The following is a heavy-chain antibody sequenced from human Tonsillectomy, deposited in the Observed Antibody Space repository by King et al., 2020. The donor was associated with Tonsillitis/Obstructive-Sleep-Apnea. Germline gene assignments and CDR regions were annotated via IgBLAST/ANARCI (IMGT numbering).Heavy chain of an antibody. V-gene: IGHV4-59*08. CDR1: GGSISSYY. Sequence: VQLQESGPGLVKPSETLSLTCTVSGGSISSYYWSWIRQPPGKGLEWIGYIYYSGSTNYNPSLKSRVTISVDKSKNQFSLKLSSVTAADTAVYYCAKSYGDSPVYSYWGQGTLVTVSS. D-gene: IGHD4-17*01. CDR2: IYYSGST. CDR3: AKSYGDSPVYSY. J-gene: IGHJ4*02.